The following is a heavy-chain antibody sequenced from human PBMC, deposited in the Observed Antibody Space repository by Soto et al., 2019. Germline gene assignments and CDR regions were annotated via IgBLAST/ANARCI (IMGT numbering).Heavy chain of an antibody. V-gene: IGHV6-1*01. CDR1: GDSVSSNSAA. CDR3: AKRVAYSSSSAYFDY. Sequence: SQTLSLTCAISGDSVSSNSAAWNWIRQSPSRGLEWLGRTYYRSKWYNDYAVSVKSRITNNPDTSKNQFSLQMNSLSAEDTAVYYCAKRVAYSSSSAYFDYWAQGTLVTVSS. J-gene: IGHJ4*02. CDR2: TYYRSKWYN. D-gene: IGHD6-6*01.